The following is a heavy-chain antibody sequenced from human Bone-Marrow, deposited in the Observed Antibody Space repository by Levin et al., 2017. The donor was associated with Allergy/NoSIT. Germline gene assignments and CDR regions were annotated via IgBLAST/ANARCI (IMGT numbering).Heavy chain of an antibody. CDR1: GGSFSGYY. D-gene: IGHD3-3*01. CDR2: INHSGST. V-gene: IGHV4-34*01. Sequence: SQTLSLTCAVYGGSFSGYYWSWIRQPPGKGLEWIGEINHSGSTNYNPSLKSRVTISVDTSKNQFSLKLSSVTAADTAVYYCARGPRGTIFGVVIMGGPHGMDVWGQGTTVTVSS. J-gene: IGHJ6*02. CDR3: ARGPRGTIFGVVIMGGPHGMDV.